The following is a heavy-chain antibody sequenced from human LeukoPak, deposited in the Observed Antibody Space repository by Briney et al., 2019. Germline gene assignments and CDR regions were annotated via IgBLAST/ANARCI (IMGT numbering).Heavy chain of an antibody. CDR3: ARDMSSSWGFDL. V-gene: IGHV4-34*01. CDR1: GGSFSGYY. D-gene: IGHD6-13*01. Sequence: SETLSLTCAVYGGSFSGYYWSWIRQPPGKGLEWIGEINHSGSTNYNPSLKSRVTISVDTSKNQFSLKLSSVTAADTAVYYCARDMSSSWGFDLWGRGTLVTVSS. J-gene: IGHJ2*01. CDR2: INHSGST.